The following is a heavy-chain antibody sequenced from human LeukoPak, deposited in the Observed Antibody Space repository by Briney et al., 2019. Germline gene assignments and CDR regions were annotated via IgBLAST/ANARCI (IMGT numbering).Heavy chain of an antibody. CDR3: AKDRVARGEYFDY. Sequence: GGSLRLSCAASGFTFSDHAMSWVRQAPGKGLEWVSGISGSGDYTYHADSVKGRFTISRDNSKNTLYPQMNSLRAEDTAKYYCAKDRVARGEYFDYWGQGTLVTVSS. V-gene: IGHV3-23*01. J-gene: IGHJ4*02. D-gene: IGHD5-12*01. CDR1: GFTFSDHA. CDR2: ISGSGDYT.